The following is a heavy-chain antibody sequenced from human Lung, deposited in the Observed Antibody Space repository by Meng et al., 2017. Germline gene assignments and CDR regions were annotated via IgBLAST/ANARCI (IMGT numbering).Heavy chain of an antibody. CDR1: GFTFTDHW. CDR2: INRDGTKP. CDR3: TNDRLNH. V-gene: IGHV3-74*01. D-gene: IGHD1-1*01. Sequence: VRLVWSGGGLVPPGGSLRLSWAASGFTFTDHWMHWVRQGPGKGLVWVSRINRDGTKPTYADSVKGRFTISRDNAKNTLYLQMNNLRAEDTAFYYCTNDRLNHWGQGALVTVSS. J-gene: IGHJ1*01.